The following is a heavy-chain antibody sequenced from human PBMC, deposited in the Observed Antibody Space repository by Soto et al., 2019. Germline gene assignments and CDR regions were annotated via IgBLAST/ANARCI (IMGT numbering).Heavy chain of an antibody. J-gene: IGHJ5*02. CDR1: GGTFSSYA. Sequence: GASVKVSCKASGGTFSSYAISWVRQAPGQGLEWMGGIIPIFGTANYAQKFQGRVTITADESTSTAYMELSSLRSEDTAVYYCASLLPGHDTRHNWFDTWGQGTLVTVSS. V-gene: IGHV1-69*13. CDR2: IIPIFGTA. D-gene: IGHD5-12*01. CDR3: ASLLPGHDTRHNWFDT.